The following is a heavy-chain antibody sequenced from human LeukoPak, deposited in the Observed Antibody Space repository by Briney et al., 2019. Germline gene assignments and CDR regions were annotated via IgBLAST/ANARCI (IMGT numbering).Heavy chain of an antibody. CDR3: ARVGRWLQFFDY. CDR1: GGSISSGSYY. D-gene: IGHD5-24*01. J-gene: IGHJ4*02. Sequence: SETLSLTCTVSGGSISSGSYYWSWIRQPAGKGLEWIGRIYTSGSTNYNPSLKSRVTISVDTSKNQFSLKLSSVTAADTAVYYCARVGRWLQFFDYWGQGTLVTVSS. CDR2: IYTSGST. V-gene: IGHV4-61*02.